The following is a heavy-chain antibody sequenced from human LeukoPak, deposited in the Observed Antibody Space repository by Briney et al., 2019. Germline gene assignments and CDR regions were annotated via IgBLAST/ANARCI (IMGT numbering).Heavy chain of an antibody. D-gene: IGHD1-26*01. CDR2: ISYDGSNK. Sequence: PGRSLRLSCAASGFTFSSYAMHWVRQAPGKGLEWVAVISYDGSNKYYADSVKGRFTISRDNSKNTPYLQMNSLRAEDTAVYYCARDRGSYYGFDIWGQGTMVTVSS. CDR1: GFTFSSYA. CDR3: ARDRGSYYGFDI. V-gene: IGHV3-30-3*01. J-gene: IGHJ3*02.